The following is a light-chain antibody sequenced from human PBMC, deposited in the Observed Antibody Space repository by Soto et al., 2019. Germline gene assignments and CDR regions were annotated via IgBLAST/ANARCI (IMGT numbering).Light chain of an antibody. Sequence: EIVLAQSPGTLSLSPGERATLSCRASQSIRSSYLAWYQQKPGQAPRLLIYGAFSRAAVIPDRFSGTESGTDFTLTISRLEPEDYAMYYCHQYGTSPWTFGQGTKLEIK. V-gene: IGKV3-20*01. J-gene: IGKJ2*01. CDR3: HQYGTSPWT. CDR2: GAF. CDR1: QSIRSSY.